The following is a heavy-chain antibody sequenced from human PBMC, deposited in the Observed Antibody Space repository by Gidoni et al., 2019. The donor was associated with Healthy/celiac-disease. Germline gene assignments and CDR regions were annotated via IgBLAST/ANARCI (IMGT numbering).Heavy chain of an antibody. V-gene: IGHV3-21*01. CDR1: GFTFSSYS. CDR3: ARDLGTGVLGGSYYYYYGMDV. D-gene: IGHD3-10*01. J-gene: IGHJ6*02. Sequence: EVQLVESGGGLVKPGGSLRLSCAASGFTFSSYSMNWVRQAPGKGLEWVSSISSSSSYIYYADSVKGRFTISRDNAKNSLYLQMNSLRAEDTAVYYCARDLGTGVLGGSYYYYYGMDVWGQGTTVTVSS. CDR2: ISSSSSYI.